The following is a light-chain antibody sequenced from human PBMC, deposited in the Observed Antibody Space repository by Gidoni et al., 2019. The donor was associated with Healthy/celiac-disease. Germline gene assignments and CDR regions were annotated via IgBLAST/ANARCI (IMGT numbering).Light chain of an antibody. J-gene: IGKJ5*01. CDR2: AAS. Sequence: DIQMTQSPSSLSASVGDRVTITCRASQSISSYLNWYQQKPGQAPKLLIYAASSLQSGVPSRFSGSGTGTDFTLTISSLPPEDFATYYCQQSYSTRPITFGQGTRLEIK. CDR3: QQSYSTRPIT. CDR1: QSISSY. V-gene: IGKV1-39*01.